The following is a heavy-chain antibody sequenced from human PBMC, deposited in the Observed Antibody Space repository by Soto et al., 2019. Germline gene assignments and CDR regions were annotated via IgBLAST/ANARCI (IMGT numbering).Heavy chain of an antibody. Sequence: GASVKVSCKASGGTFSSYAISWVRQAPGQGLEWMGGIIPIFGTANYAQKFQGRVTITADESTSTAYMELSSLRSEDTAVYYCAWGSNYYDSSGYYFALDYWGQGTLVTVSS. J-gene: IGHJ4*02. CDR1: GGTFSSYA. V-gene: IGHV1-69*13. CDR3: AWGSNYYDSSGYYFALDY. D-gene: IGHD3-22*01. CDR2: IIPIFGTA.